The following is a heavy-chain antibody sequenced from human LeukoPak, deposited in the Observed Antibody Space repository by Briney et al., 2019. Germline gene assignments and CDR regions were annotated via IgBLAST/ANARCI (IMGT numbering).Heavy chain of an antibody. D-gene: IGHD3-22*01. CDR1: GFTFSSYA. CDR2: IYSGGST. J-gene: IGHJ4*02. V-gene: IGHV3-66*01. CDR3: ASYEYYYDSSGVR. Sequence: TGGSLRLSCAASGFTFSSYAMSWVRQAPGKGLEWVSVIYSGGSTYYADSVKGRFTISRDNSKNTLYLQMNSLRAEDTAVYYCASYEYYYDSSGVRWGQGTLVTVSS.